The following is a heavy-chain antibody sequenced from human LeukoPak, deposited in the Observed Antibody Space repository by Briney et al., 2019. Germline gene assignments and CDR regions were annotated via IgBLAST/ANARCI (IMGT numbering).Heavy chain of an antibody. Sequence: PGGSLRLSCAASGFTFSSYWMHWVRQAPGKGPVCVSRINSDGSTTSYADSVKGRFTVSRDNAKNTLYLQMNSLRAEDTAVYYCAKESGKFDYWGQGTLVAVSS. J-gene: IGHJ4*02. CDR3: AKESGKFDY. CDR2: INSDGSTT. V-gene: IGHV3-74*01. CDR1: GFTFSSYW.